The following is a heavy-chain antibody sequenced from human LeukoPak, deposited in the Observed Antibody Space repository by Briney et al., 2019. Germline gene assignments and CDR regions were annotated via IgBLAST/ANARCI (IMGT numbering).Heavy chain of an antibody. CDR1: GGSFSGYY. Sequence: SETLSLTCAVYGGSFSGYYWSWIRQPPGKGLEWIGEINHSGSTNYNPSLKSRVTISVDTSKNQFSLKLSSVTAADTAVYYCARGRSPYYYYGMDVWGQETTVTVSS. CDR2: INHSGST. D-gene: IGHD1-14*01. J-gene: IGHJ6*02. V-gene: IGHV4-34*01. CDR3: ARGRSPYYYYGMDV.